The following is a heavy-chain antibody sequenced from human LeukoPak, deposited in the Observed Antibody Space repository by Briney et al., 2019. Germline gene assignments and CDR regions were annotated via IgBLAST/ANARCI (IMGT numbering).Heavy chain of an antibody. CDR1: GGTFSSYA. D-gene: IGHD7-27*01. J-gene: IGHJ3*02. CDR2: IIPIFGTA. V-gene: IGHV1-69*13. CDR3: ARAVGRNWGDSDAFDI. Sequence: SVKVSCKASGGTFSSYAISWVRQAPGQGLEWMGGIIPIFGTANYAQKFQGRVTITADESTSTAYMELSSLRSEDTAVYYCARAVGRNWGDSDAFDIWGQGTMVTVSS.